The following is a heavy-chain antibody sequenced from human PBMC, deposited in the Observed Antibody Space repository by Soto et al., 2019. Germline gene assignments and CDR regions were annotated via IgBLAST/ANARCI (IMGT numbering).Heavy chain of an antibody. CDR2: IYYSGST. CDR3: AKGGYSYGSLDFDY. D-gene: IGHD5-18*01. Sequence: SETLSLTCTVSGGSISSYYWSWIRQPPGKGLEWIGYIYYSGSTNYNPSLKSRVTISVDTSKNQFSLKLSSVTAADTAVYYCAKGGYSYGSLDFDYWGQGTLVTVSS. J-gene: IGHJ4*02. CDR1: GGSISSYY. V-gene: IGHV4-59*08.